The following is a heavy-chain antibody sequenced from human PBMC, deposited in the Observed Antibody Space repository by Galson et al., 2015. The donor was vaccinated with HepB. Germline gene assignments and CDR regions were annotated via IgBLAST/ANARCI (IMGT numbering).Heavy chain of an antibody. Sequence: LSLTCTVSGGSISSSSYYWGWIRQPPGKGLEWIGSIYYTGSPYYNPSLKSRVTISVDTSKNQFSLRLSSVTAADTAVYYCARQGGVSGSLGDAFDIWGQGTMVTVSS. J-gene: IGHJ3*02. CDR1: GGSISSSSYY. V-gene: IGHV4-39*01. D-gene: IGHD1-26*01. CDR2: IYYTGSP. CDR3: ARQGGVSGSLGDAFDI.